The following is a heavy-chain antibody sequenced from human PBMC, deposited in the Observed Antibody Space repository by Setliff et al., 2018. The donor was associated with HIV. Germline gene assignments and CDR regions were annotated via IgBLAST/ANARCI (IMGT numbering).Heavy chain of an antibody. CDR1: GYTFTDYY. V-gene: IGHV1-69-2*01. D-gene: IGHD6-13*01. CDR3: ATAGIAAAGENHMDV. CDR2: VDPEDGET. J-gene: IGHJ6*03. Sequence: GASVKVSCKASGYTFTDYYMHWVQQAPGKGLEWMGRVDPEDGETIYAEKFQGRVTITADTSTDTAYMGLSSLRSEDTAVYYCATAGIAAAGENHMDVWGKGTTVTVSS.